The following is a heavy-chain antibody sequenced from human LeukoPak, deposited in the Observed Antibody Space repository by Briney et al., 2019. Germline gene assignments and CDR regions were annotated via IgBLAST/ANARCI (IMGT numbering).Heavy chain of an antibody. CDR1: GFTFSTYG. CDR3: ARDRWELRYYFDY. CDR2: IWYDGSNK. V-gene: IGHV3-33*08. D-gene: IGHD1-26*01. Sequence: GGSLRLSCVASGFTFSTYGMHWVRQAPGKGLEWVAVIWYDGSNKYYADSVKGRFTISRDNSKNTLYLQMNSLRAEDTAVYYCARDRWELRYYFDYWGQGTLVTVSS. J-gene: IGHJ4*02.